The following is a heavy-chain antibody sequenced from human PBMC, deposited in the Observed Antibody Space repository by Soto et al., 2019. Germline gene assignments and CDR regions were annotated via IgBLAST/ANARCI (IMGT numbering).Heavy chain of an antibody. D-gene: IGHD2-15*01. V-gene: IGHV4-39*01. Sequence: SETLSLTCTVSGGSISSSSYYWGWIRQPPGKGLEWIGSIYYSGSTYYNPSLKSRVTISVDTSKNQFSLKLSSVTAADTAVYYCARPYCSGGSCYSHTYNWFDPWGQGTLVTVS. CDR3: ARPYCSGGSCYSHTYNWFDP. J-gene: IGHJ5*02. CDR1: GGSISSSSYY. CDR2: IYYSGST.